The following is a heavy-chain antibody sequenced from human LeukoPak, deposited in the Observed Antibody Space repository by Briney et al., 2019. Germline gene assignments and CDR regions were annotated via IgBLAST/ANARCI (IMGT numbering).Heavy chain of an antibody. J-gene: IGHJ4*02. V-gene: IGHV4-30-2*01. CDR1: GGSISSGGYS. CDR3: ARDRYCTSTSCYMPTHY. D-gene: IGHD2-2*02. Sequence: PSQTLSLTCTVSGGSISSGGYSWSWLRQPPGKGLEWIGEINHSGSTNYNPSLESRVTISVDTSKNQFSLKLSSVTAADTAVYYCARDRYCTSTSCYMPTHYWGQGTLVTVSS. CDR2: INHSGST.